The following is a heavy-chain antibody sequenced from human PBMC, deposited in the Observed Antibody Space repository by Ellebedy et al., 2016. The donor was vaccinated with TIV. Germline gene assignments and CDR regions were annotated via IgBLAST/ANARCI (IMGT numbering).Heavy chain of an antibody. CDR3: ARDPWLVMDY. V-gene: IGHV3-20*04. D-gene: IGHD6-19*01. CDR1: GFTFEEYG. Sequence: LSLTCAASGFTFEEYGMSWVRQAPGKGLEWVAAITYNGGSTTYAGSMKGRFTISRDNAKNSLYLQMNSLRAEDTAFYFCARDPWLVMDYWGRGILVSVSS. CDR2: ITYNGGST. J-gene: IGHJ4*02.